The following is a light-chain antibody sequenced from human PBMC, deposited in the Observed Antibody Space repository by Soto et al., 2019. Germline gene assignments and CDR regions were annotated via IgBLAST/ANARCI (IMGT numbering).Light chain of an antibody. V-gene: IGKV3-11*01. CDR2: DVS. CDR1: QNISNY. J-gene: IGKJ5*01. Sequence: IVLTQSPATLSLSPWKIATPSCRASQNISNYLIWYQQKPRQAPTILIYDVSNRATGIPARFSGSGSGTDFTPTISSLEPEDFAVSYCQQRSNWPPITFGQGTRLEIK. CDR3: QQRSNWPPIT.